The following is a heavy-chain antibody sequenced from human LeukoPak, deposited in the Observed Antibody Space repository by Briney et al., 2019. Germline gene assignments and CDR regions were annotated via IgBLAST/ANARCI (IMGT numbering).Heavy chain of an antibody. CDR2: IRSKNYGGTT. CDR1: GLSFSDYS. D-gene: IGHD6-13*01. Sequence: PGGSLRLSCTTSGLSFSDYSMSWFRQAPGKGLEWVSFIRSKNYGGTTEYAASVKGRFTISRDDSRSIIYLQMNSLKVDDTAVYYCLRDKSMASTTWYWFDPWGQGTLVTVSS. CDR3: LRDKSMASTTWYWFDP. V-gene: IGHV3-49*03. J-gene: IGHJ5*02.